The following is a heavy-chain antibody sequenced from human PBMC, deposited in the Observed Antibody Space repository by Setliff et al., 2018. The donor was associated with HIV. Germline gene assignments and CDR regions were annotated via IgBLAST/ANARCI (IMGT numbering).Heavy chain of an antibody. D-gene: IGHD6-19*01. CDR1: GGSISGYY. CDR2: IYTSGSP. J-gene: IGHJ4*02. CDR3: ARWVYNSAWSLDY. Sequence: SETLSLTCTVSGGSISGYYWSWIRQPPGKGLEWIGYIYTSGSPHYKSSLTSRLTISLDTSRNQFSLKLTSVTAADSATYYCARWVYNSAWSLDYWGQGTLVTVSS. V-gene: IGHV4-4*08.